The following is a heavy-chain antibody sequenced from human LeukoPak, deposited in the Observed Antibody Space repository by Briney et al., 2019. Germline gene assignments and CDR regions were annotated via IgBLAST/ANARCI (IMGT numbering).Heavy chain of an antibody. CDR1: GFTSSRYW. CDR2: INSDVKST. CDR3: ARESVVVVPGGNCYYYYGMDV. V-gene: IGHV3-74*01. J-gene: IGHJ6*02. D-gene: IGHD2-2*01. Sequence: GGSLRLSCAASGFTSSRYWMRWGREDPGEGVWWVSRINSDVKSTSYADSVKGRFTISRDNAKNTLYLQMNTLRAEDTAVYYCARESVVVVPGGNCYYYYGMDVWGQGTTVTVSS.